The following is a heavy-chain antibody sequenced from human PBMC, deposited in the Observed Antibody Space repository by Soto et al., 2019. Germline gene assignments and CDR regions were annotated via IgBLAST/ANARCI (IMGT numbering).Heavy chain of an antibody. CDR2: IIPIFGTP. Sequence: SVKVSCKASGNTFNKYAFNWVRQAPGQGLEWMGGIIPIFGTPNYAQRVQGRVTITADESTSTAYMELSSLRSEDTAVYYCARGIDYGGVNRIDYWGQGTLVTVSS. J-gene: IGHJ4*02. CDR1: GNTFNKYA. CDR3: ARGIDYGGVNRIDY. V-gene: IGHV1-69*13. D-gene: IGHD4-17*01.